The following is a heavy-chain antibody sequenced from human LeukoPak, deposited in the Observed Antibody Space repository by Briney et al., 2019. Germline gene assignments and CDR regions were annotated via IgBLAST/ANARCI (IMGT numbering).Heavy chain of an antibody. CDR1: GFTFSSYS. CDR2: ISSSSSYI. CDR3: ARVRGDYVWGSYRPGAFDI. J-gene: IGHJ3*02. Sequence: GGSLRLSCAASGFTFSSYSMNWVRQAPGKGLEWVSSISSSSSYIYYADSVKGRFTISRDNAKNSLYLQMNSLRAEDTAVYYCARVRGDYVWGSYRPGAFDIWGQGTMATVSS. D-gene: IGHD3-16*02. V-gene: IGHV3-21*01.